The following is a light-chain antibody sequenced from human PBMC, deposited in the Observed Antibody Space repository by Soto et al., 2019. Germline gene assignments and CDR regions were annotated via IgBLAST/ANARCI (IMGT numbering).Light chain of an antibody. V-gene: IGKV1-39*01. CDR1: LSISSS. J-gene: IGKJ5*01. CDR3: QQYENLVT. Sequence: DIQMTQSPSSLSASVGDKVTITCRASLSISSSLNWYQQKSGKAPNLLIYGVSRLQGGVPSRFSGSGSGTDFTLSISSLQPEDFATYYCQQYENLVTFGQGTRLEIK. CDR2: GVS.